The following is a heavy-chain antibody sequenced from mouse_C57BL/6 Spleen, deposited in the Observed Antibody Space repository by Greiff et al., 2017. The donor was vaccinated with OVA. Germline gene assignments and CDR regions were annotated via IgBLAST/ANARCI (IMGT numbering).Heavy chain of an antibody. Sequence: VKLMESGAELVRPGTSVKVSCKASGYAFTNYLIEWVKQRPGQGLEWIGVINPGSGGTNYNEKFKGKATLTADKSSSTAYMQLSSLTSEDSAVYFCARRDGYSGYWGQGTTLTVSS. CDR3: ARRDGYSGY. V-gene: IGHV1-54*01. CDR2: INPGSGGT. D-gene: IGHD2-3*01. J-gene: IGHJ2*01. CDR1: GYAFTNYL.